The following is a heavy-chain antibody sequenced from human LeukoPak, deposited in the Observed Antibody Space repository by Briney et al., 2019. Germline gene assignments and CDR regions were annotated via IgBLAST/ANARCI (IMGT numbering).Heavy chain of an antibody. Sequence: SETLSLTCTVSGGSMTTYYWNWIRQTPGKGLEWIGYIYYSGSTTYNPSLKSRVTISVDTSKNQFSLNLNSMTAADTAVYYCARLGITGTTPVLSDAFDIWGQGTMVTVSS. CDR3: ARLGITGTTPVLSDAFDI. CDR2: IYYSGST. J-gene: IGHJ3*02. D-gene: IGHD1-20*01. CDR1: GGSMTTYY. V-gene: IGHV4-59*01.